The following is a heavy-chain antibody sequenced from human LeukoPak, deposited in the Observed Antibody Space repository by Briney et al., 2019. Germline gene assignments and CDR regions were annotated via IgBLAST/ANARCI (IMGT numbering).Heavy chain of an antibody. J-gene: IGHJ5*02. CDR3: ARDLQITIFGVVLLSFDP. D-gene: IGHD3-3*01. Sequence: PGGTLRLSCAASGFTFSSYSMNWVRQAPGKGLEWVSSISSSSSYIYYADSVKGRFTISRANAKNSLYLQMNSLRAEDTAVYYCARDLQITIFGVVLLSFDPWGQGTLVSVSS. V-gene: IGHV3-21*01. CDR1: GFTFSSYS. CDR2: ISSSSSYI.